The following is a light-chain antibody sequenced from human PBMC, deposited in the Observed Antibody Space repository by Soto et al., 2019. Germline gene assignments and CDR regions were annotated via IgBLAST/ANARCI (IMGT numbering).Light chain of an antibody. J-gene: IGKJ1*01. CDR1: QIVSSSY. Sequence: EIVLTQSPGTLSLSPGDRATLSCRASQIVSSSYLAWYQQKPGQAPRLLMYGASNRATGIPDRFSGSGSGTDFTLTISGLETEDVAVYYCQQYVSSPLTFGQGTKVEVK. CDR2: GAS. V-gene: IGKV3-20*01. CDR3: QQYVSSPLT.